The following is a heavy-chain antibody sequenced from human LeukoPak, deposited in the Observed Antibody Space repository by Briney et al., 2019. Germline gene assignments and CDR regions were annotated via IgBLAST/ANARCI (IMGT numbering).Heavy chain of an antibody. CDR2: INHSGST. V-gene: IGHV4-34*01. D-gene: IGHD5-18*01. CDR3: ARTTSCSYGNNFDY. J-gene: IGHJ4*02. CDR1: GGSFSGYY. Sequence: KSSETLSLTCAVYGGSFSGYYWSWIRQPPGKGLEWIGEINHSGSTNYNPSLKSRVTISVDTSKNQFSLKLSSVTAADTAVYYCARTTSCSYGNNFDYWGQGTLVTVSS.